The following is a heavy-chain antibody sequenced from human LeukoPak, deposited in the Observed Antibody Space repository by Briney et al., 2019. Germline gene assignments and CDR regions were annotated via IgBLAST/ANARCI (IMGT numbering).Heavy chain of an antibody. V-gene: IGHV3-23*01. J-gene: IGHJ4*02. Sequence: PGGSLRLSCAASGFTFSSYAMSWVRQAPGKGLEWVSAISGSGGSTYYADSVKGRFTISRDNSKNTLYLQMNSLRAEDTAVYYCAKVQRAVAGTEVLWDYWGQGTLVTVSS. CDR2: ISGSGGST. CDR3: AKVQRAVAGTEVLWDY. CDR1: GFTFSSYA. D-gene: IGHD6-19*01.